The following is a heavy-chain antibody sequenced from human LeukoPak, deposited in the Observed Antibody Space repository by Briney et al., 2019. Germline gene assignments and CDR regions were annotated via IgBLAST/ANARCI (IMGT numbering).Heavy chain of an antibody. D-gene: IGHD3-22*01. J-gene: IGHJ3*02. CDR1: GGSISSYY. Sequence: SETPSLTCTVSGGSISSYYWSWIRQPPGKGLEWIGYIYYSGSTNYNPSLKSRVTISVDTSKNQFSLKLSSVTAADTAVYYCARGWEYYYDSSGYYSVDAFDIWGQGTMVTVSS. CDR2: IYYSGST. V-gene: IGHV4-59*01. CDR3: ARGWEYYYDSSGYYSVDAFDI.